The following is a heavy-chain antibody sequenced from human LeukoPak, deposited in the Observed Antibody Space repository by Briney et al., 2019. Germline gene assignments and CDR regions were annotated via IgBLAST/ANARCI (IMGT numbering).Heavy chain of an antibody. Sequence: GRSLRLSCAASGFTFSSYAMHWVRQAPGKGLEWVAVISYDGSNKYYADSVKGRFTISRDNSKNTLYLQMNSLRAEDTAVYYCAKELESYCSSTSCYSGFDYWGQGTLVTVSS. CDR1: GFTFSSYA. D-gene: IGHD2-2*01. CDR3: AKELESYCSSTSCYSGFDY. CDR2: ISYDGSNK. J-gene: IGHJ4*02. V-gene: IGHV3-30*04.